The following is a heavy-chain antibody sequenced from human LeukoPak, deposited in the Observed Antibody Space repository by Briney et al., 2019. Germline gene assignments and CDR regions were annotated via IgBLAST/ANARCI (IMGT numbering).Heavy chain of an antibody. CDR3: AKDRGYSGYDSDAFDI. Sequence: GSLRLSCAASGFTFSSYAMSWVRQAPGKGLEWVSAISGSGGSTYYADSVKGRFTISRDNSKNTLYLQMNSLRAEDTAVYYCAKDRGYSGYDSDAFDIWGQGTMVTVSS. V-gene: IGHV3-23*01. D-gene: IGHD5-12*01. CDR2: ISGSGGST. J-gene: IGHJ3*02. CDR1: GFTFSSYA.